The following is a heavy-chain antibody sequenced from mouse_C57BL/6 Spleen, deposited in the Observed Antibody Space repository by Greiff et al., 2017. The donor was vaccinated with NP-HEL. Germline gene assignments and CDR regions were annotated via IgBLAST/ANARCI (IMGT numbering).Heavy chain of an antibody. J-gene: IGHJ4*01. CDR1: GFTFSDYG. D-gene: IGHD1-1*01. CDR2: ISNLAYSI. Sequence: EVQRVESGGGLVQPGGSLKLSCAASGFTFSDYGMAWVRQAPRKGPEWVAFISNLAYSISYADTVTGRFTISRENAKNTLYLERSSLRSEDTAMYYCARHYGSSLYYAMDYWGQGTSVTVSS. CDR3: ARHYGSSLYYAMDY. V-gene: IGHV5-15*01.